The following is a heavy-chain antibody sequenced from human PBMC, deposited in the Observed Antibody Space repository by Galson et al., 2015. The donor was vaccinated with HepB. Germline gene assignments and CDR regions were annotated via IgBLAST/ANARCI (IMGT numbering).Heavy chain of an antibody. Sequence: SVKVSCKASGYTFTSYYMHWVRQAPGQGLEWMGIINPSGGSTSYAQKFQGRVTMTRDTSTSTVYMELSSLRSEDTAVYYCARDRFRSTILADLGPVDYWGQGSLVTVSS. CDR3: ARDRFRSTILADLGPVDY. D-gene: IGHD2-2*01. CDR1: GYTFTSYY. CDR2: INPSGGST. J-gene: IGHJ4*02. V-gene: IGHV1-46*01.